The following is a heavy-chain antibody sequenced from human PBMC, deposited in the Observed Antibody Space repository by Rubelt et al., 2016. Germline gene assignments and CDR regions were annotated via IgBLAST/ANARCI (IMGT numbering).Heavy chain of an antibody. CDR2: IYYSGST. CDR1: GYSISSGYY. D-gene: IGHD6-13*01. Sequence: QVQLQESGPGLVKPSETLSLTCTVSGYSISSGYYWGWIRQPPGKGLEWIGYIYYSGSTNYNPSLKSRVTISVDTSKNQFSLKLSSVTAADTAVYYCARGFSSSWLQYYYYGMDVWGQGTTVTVSS. J-gene: IGHJ6*02. CDR3: ARGFSSSWLQYYYYGMDV. V-gene: IGHV4-61*01.